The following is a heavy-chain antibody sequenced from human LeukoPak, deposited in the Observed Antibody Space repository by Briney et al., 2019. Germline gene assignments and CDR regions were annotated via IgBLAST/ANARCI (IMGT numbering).Heavy chain of an antibody. J-gene: IGHJ3*02. V-gene: IGHV4-34*01. CDR3: AGGRIQLWLRAFDI. CDR1: GGSFSGYY. D-gene: IGHD5-18*01. Sequence: SETLSLTCAVYGGSFSGYYWSWIRQPPGKGLEWIGEINHSGSTNYNPSLKSRVTISVDTSKNQFSLKLSSVTAADTAVYYCAGGRIQLWLRAFDIWGQGTMVTVSS. CDR2: INHSGST.